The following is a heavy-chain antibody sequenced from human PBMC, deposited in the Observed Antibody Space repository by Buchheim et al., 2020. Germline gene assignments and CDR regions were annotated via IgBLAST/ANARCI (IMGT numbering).Heavy chain of an antibody. Sequence: QLQLQESGPGLVKPSETLSLTCIVSGGSISSYYWSWIRQPPGKGLEWIANTHYSGSTNYNPSLRSRISISIDTSRNKVSLKLSSVTAADRAVYYCAGSRKDFYGMDVWGQGTT. CDR2: THYSGST. V-gene: IGHV4-59*08. CDR3: AGSRKDFYGMDV. CDR1: GGSISSYY. J-gene: IGHJ6*02.